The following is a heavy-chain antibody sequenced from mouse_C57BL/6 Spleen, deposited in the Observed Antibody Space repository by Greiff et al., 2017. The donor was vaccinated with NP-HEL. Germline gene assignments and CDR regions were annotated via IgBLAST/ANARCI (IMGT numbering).Heavy chain of an antibody. CDR3: ARDHYYGSPHYFDY. D-gene: IGHD1-1*01. V-gene: IGHV1-54*01. CDR2: INPGSGGT. Sequence: QVQLQQSGAELVRPGTSVKVSCKASGYAFTNYLIEWVKQRPGQGLEWIGVINPGSGGTNYNEKFKGKATLTADKSSSTAYMQLSSLTSEDSAVYFCARDHYYGSPHYFDYWGQGTTLTVSS. J-gene: IGHJ2*01. CDR1: GYAFTNYL.